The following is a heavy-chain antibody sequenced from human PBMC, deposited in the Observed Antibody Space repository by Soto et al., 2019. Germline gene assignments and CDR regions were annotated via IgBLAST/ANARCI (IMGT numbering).Heavy chain of an antibody. Sequence: PGGSLRLSCAASGFKFSNYAMSWVRQAPGKGLEWVSLINATGGATYYADSVKGRFTISRDNSHNTLYLQVHSLTAEDTAVYYCAKGRRTGGNSAFYFDFWGQGAQVTVSS. V-gene: IGHV3-23*01. J-gene: IGHJ4*02. CDR2: INATGGAT. CDR1: GFKFSNYA. CDR3: AKGRRTGGNSAFYFDF. D-gene: IGHD3-16*01.